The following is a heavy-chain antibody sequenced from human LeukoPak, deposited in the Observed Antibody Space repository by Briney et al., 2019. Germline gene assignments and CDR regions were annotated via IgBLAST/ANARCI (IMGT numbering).Heavy chain of an antibody. CDR1: GFTFSSYW. CDR3: ARDGVGYCSGGSCFSSFDY. J-gene: IGHJ4*02. CDR2: IKQDGSEK. D-gene: IGHD2-15*01. Sequence: GGSLRLSCAASGFTFSSYWMSWVRQAPGQGLEWVANIKQDGSEKYYVDSVKGRFTISRDNAKNSLYLQMNSLRAEDTAVYYCARDGVGYCSGGSCFSSFDYWGQGTLVTVSS. V-gene: IGHV3-7*01.